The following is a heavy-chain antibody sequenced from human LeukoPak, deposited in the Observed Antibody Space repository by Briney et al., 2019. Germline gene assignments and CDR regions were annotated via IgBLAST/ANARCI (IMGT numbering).Heavy chain of an antibody. D-gene: IGHD6-19*01. V-gene: IGHV3-23*01. CDR1: GFTFSSNY. CDR3: AKDSSGWPRVYYFDY. Sequence: GGSLRLSCAASGFTFSSNYMRWVRQAPGKGLEWVSAISGSGGSTYYADSVKGRFTISRDNSKNTLYLQMNSLRAEDTAVYYCAKDSSGWPRVYYFDYWGQGTLVTVSS. J-gene: IGHJ4*02. CDR2: ISGSGGST.